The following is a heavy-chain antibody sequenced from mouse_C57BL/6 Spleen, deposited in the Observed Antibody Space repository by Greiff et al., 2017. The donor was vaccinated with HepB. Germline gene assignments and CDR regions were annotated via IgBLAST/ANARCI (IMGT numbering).Heavy chain of an antibody. CDR1: GYTFTSYG. J-gene: IGHJ2*01. V-gene: IGHV1-81*01. CDR2: IYPRSGNT. Sequence: VMLVESGAELARPGASVKLSCKASGYTFTSYGISWVKQRTGQGLEWIGEIYPRSGNTYYNEKFKGKATLTADKSSSTAYMELRSLTSEDSAVYFCARGSYYDYDGGFDYWGQGTTLTVSS. D-gene: IGHD2-4*01. CDR3: ARGSYYDYDGGFDY.